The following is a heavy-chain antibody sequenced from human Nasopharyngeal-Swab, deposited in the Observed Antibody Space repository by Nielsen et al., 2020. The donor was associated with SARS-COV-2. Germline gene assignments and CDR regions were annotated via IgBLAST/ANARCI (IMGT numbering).Heavy chain of an antibody. CDR2: IYYSGST. CDR3: ARGPTEVTMIVVVHFDY. J-gene: IGHJ4*02. D-gene: IGHD3-22*01. CDR1: GGSISSSSYY. V-gene: IGHV4-39*01. Sequence: SETLSLTCTVSGGSISSSSYYWGWIRQPPGKGLEWIGSIYYSGSTYYNPSLKSRVTISVDTSKNQFSLKLSSVTAADTAVYYCARGPTEVTMIVVVHFDYWGQGTLVTSPQ.